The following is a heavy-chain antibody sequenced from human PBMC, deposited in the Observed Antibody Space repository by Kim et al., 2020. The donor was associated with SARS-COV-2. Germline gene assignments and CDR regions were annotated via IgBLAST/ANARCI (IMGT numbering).Heavy chain of an antibody. V-gene: IGHV4-59*08. CDR1: GGSISSYY. D-gene: IGHD3-16*02. CDR3: ARLHYDYVWGSYRYTPGRYYGMDV. J-gene: IGHJ6*02. Sequence: SETLSLTCTVSGGSISSYYWSWIRQPPGKGLEWIGYIYYSGSTNYNPSLKSRVTISVDTSKNQFSLKLSSVTAADTAVYYCARLHYDYVWGSYRYTPGRYYGMDVWGQGTTVTVSS. CDR2: IYYSGST.